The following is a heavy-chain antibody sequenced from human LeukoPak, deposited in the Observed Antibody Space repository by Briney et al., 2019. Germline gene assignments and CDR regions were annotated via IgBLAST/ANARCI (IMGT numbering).Heavy chain of an antibody. CDR3: ARAGRIAALGAFDI. CDR2: IYYSGST. V-gene: IGHV4-39*01. Sequence: SETLSLTFTVSGGSISSSSYYWGWIRQPPGKGLEWIGSIYYSGSTYYNPSLKSRVTISVDTSKNQFSLKLSSVTAADTAVYYCARAGRIAALGAFDIWGQGTMVTVSS. CDR1: GGSISSSSYY. D-gene: IGHD6-6*01. J-gene: IGHJ3*02.